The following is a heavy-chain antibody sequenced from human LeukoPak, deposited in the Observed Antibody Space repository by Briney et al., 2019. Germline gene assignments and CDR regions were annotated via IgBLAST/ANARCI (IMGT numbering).Heavy chain of an antibody. Sequence: SETLSLTCAAYGGSFSGYYWSWIRQPPGKGLEWIGEINHSGSTNYNPSLKSRVTISVDTSKNQFSLKLSSVTAADTAVYYCASSAGKVVYWGQGTLVTVSS. CDR1: GGSFSGYY. D-gene: IGHD6-13*01. J-gene: IGHJ4*02. V-gene: IGHV4-34*01. CDR3: ASSAGKVVY. CDR2: INHSGST.